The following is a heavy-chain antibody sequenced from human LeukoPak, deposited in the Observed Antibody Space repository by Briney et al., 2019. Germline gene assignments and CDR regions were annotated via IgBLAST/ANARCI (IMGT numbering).Heavy chain of an antibody. D-gene: IGHD4-11*01. CDR1: GFTFSSYG. J-gene: IGHJ6*03. CDR3: VRVTTGSDYMDV. V-gene: IGHV3-23*01. CDR2: ISGSGGSS. Sequence: PGGTLRLSCAASGFTFSSYGMSWVRQAPGKGLEWVSAISGSGGSSYYADSVKGRFTISRDNSKNTLYLQMNSLRAEDTAIYYCVRVTTGSDYMDVWGNGTTVTVSS.